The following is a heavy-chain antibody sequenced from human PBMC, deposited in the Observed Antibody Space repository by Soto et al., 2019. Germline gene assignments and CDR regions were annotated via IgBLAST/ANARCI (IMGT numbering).Heavy chain of an antibody. CDR1: GGSISRGGYY. CDR2: IYYSGST. Sequence: QVQLQESGPGLVKPSQTLSLTCTVSGGSISRGGYYWSWIRQHPGKGLEWIGYIYYSGSTYYNPSLKSRVTISVVTSKNQFSRKLSFVTAVYTAVYCCAGETPIAYCGGDCYSGGSLIDYWGQGTLVTVSS. J-gene: IGHJ4*02. V-gene: IGHV4-31*03. CDR3: AGETPIAYCGGDCYSGGSLIDY. D-gene: IGHD2-21*02.